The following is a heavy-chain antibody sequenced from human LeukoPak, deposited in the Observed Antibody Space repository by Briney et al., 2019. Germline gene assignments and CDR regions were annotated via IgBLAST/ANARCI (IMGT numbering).Heavy chain of an antibody. CDR3: PRTRRSSGWSDWFDP. V-gene: IGHV4-39*01. D-gene: IGHD6-19*01. Sequence: PSETLSLTCAVSGASITSSSYDWGWIRQPPGKGLEWIGSIYYSGSTYYNPSLKSRVTISVDTSMNQFSLKLSLMITSVTTVYYCPRTRRSSGWSDWFDPWGQGTLVTVSS. CDR1: GASITSSSYD. J-gene: IGHJ5*02. CDR2: IYYSGST.